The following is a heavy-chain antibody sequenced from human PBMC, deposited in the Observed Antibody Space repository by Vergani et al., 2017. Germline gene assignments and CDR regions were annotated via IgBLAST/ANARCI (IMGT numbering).Heavy chain of an antibody. D-gene: IGHD3-10*01. CDR3: ARGVKRYYGAGSYKYYFDY. J-gene: IGHJ4*02. CDR2: IHTSGST. Sequence: QVQLQESGPGLVKPSQTLSLTCTVSGCSISSGSYYWCWIRPPAGKGLDWIGRIHTSGSTNYNPSLKSRITMSVDTSKNQFSLKLSSVTAADTAVYYCARGVKRYYGAGSYKYYFDYWGQGTLVTVSS. V-gene: IGHV4-61*02. CDR1: GCSISSGSYY.